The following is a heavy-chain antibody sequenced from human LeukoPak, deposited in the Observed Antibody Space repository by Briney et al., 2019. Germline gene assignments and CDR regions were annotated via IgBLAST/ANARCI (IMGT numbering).Heavy chain of an antibody. CDR2: ISGSGGST. D-gene: IGHD2-2*02. V-gene: IGHV3-23*01. CDR1: GFTFSSYA. CDR3: AKPTLYCSSTSCYTDV. Sequence: GGSLRLSCAASGFTFSSYAMSWVRQAPGKGLEWVSAISGSGGSTYYADSVKGRFTISRDNSKSTLYLQMNSLRAEDTAVYYCAKPTLYCSSTSCYTDVWGKGTTVTVSS. J-gene: IGHJ6*04.